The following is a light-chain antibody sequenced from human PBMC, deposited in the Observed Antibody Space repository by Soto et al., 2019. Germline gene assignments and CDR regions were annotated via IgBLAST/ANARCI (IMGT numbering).Light chain of an antibody. J-gene: IGLJ2*01. Sequence: QSALTQPASVSGSPGQSITISCTGTSSDVGGYNYVSWYQHHPGKAPKLMIYDVSYRPSGVSNRFSGSKSDNTASLTISGLQAEDEADYYCSSYTSSSTSVVFGGGIKLTVL. CDR2: DVS. CDR1: SSDVGGYNY. CDR3: SSYTSSSTSVV. V-gene: IGLV2-14*03.